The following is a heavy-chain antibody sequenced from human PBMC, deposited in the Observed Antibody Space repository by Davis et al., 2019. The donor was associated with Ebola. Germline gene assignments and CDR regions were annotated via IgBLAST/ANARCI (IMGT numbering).Heavy chain of an antibody. CDR3: ARDPIAAAGGGYYYYGMDV. V-gene: IGHV6-1*01. D-gene: IGHD6-13*01. CDR1: GDSVSSNSAA. Sequence: PSETLSLTCAISGDSVSSNSAAWNWIRQSPSRGLEWLGRTYYRSKWYNDYAVSVKSRITINPDTSKNQFSLQLNSVTPEDTAVYYCARDPIAAAGGGYYYYGMDVWGQGTTVTVSS. CDR2: TYYRSKWYN. J-gene: IGHJ6*02.